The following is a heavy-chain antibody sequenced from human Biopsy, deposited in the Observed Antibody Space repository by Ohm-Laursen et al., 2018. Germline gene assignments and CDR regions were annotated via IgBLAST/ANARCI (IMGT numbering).Heavy chain of an antibody. D-gene: IGHD6-19*01. V-gene: IGHV1-46*01. Sequence: ASVQVSCKASGYSFTSYYMHWVRQAPGQGLEWMGMINPSGSTTSYPQIFQGRVTMTRDTSKSTVYTELSSLRSADTAVYFCARNTGWYGDLYYFDYWGQGTLVTVSS. CDR1: GYSFTSYY. J-gene: IGHJ4*02. CDR3: ARNTGWYGDLYYFDY. CDR2: INPSGSTT.